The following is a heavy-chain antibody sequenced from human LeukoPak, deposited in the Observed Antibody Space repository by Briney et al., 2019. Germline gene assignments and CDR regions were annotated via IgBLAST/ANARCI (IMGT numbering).Heavy chain of an antibody. CDR3: ARGPTPYYGSGSYVNSFDY. D-gene: IGHD3-10*01. J-gene: IGHJ4*02. CDR1: GYSFTSYW. CDR2: IYPGDSDT. Sequence: GESLKISCKGSGYSFTSYWIGWVRQMPGKGLEWMGIIYPGDSDTRYSPSFQGQVTISADKSIRTAYLQWSSLKASDTAMYYCARGPTPYYGSGSYVNSFDYWGQGTLVTVSS. V-gene: IGHV5-51*01.